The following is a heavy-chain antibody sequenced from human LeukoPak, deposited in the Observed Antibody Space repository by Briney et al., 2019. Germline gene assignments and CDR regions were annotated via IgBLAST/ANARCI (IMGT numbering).Heavy chain of an antibody. CDR1: GFTFSTYG. Sequence: GGSLRLSCAASGFTFSTYGMHWVRQAPGKGLEWVAVILFDGINKYYADSVKGRFTVSRDNSKNTLYLQMNSLRGEDTAVYYCARGKYYGMDVWGQGTTVTVSS. CDR3: ARGKYYGMDV. V-gene: IGHV3-30*03. J-gene: IGHJ6*02. CDR2: ILFDGINK. D-gene: IGHD3-10*01.